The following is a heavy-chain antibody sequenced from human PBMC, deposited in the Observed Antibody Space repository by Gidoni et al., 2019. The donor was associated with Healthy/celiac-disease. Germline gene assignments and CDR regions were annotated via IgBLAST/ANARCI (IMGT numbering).Heavy chain of an antibody. J-gene: IGHJ6*03. CDR1: GYSFTSYW. CDR2: IDPSDSYT. CDR3: AREDGEDYYYYYMDV. V-gene: IGHV5-10-1*03. Sequence: EVQLVQSGAEVKKPGESLRISCKGSGYSFTSYWISWVRQMPGKGLEWMGRIDPSDSYTNYSPSFQGHVTISAVKSISTAYLQWSSLKASDTAMYYCAREDGEDYYYYYMDVWGKGTTVTVSS. D-gene: IGHD3-10*01.